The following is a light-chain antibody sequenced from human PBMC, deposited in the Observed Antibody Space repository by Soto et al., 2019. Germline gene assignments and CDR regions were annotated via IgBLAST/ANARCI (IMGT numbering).Light chain of an antibody. J-gene: IGLJ2*01. CDR2: VGTGGLVG. CDR1: SGYSNYK. CDR3: GTGHGSGSDFRVV. Sequence: QPVLTQPPSASASLGASVTLTCTLSSGYSNYKVAWYQQRPGKGPRFVMRVGTGGLVGSKGDGIPDRFSALASGLSRFLTIKNILDDDESAYHGGTGHGSGSDFRVVFGGGTKLTVL. V-gene: IGLV9-49*01.